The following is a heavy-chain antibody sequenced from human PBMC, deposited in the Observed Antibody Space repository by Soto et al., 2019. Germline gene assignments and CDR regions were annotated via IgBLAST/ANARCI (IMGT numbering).Heavy chain of an antibody. CDR3: ARGAPYDSSGYYPNYYYGMDV. V-gene: IGHV4-59*01. J-gene: IGHJ6*02. D-gene: IGHD3-22*01. Sequence: SETLSLTCTVSGGSISSYYWSWIRQPPGKGLEWVGYIYYSGSTNYNPSLKSRVTTSVDTSKNQFSLKLSSVTAADTAVYYCARGAPYDSSGYYPNYYYGMDVWGQGTTVTVSS. CDR1: GGSISSYY. CDR2: IYYSGST.